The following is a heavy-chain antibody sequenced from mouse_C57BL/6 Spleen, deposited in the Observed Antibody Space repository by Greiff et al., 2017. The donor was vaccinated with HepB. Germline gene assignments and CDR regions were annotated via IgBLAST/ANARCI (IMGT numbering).Heavy chain of an antibody. V-gene: IGHV1-61*01. D-gene: IGHD1-1*01. J-gene: IGHJ2*01. Sequence: QVQLQQPGAELVRPGSSVKLSCKASGYTFTSYWMDWVKQRPGQGLEWIGNIYPSDSETHYNQKFKDKATLTVDKSSSTAYMQLSSLTSEDSAVYYCAVHYGSSPYYFDYWGQGTTLTVSS. CDR1: GYTFTSYW. CDR2: IYPSDSET. CDR3: AVHYGSSPYYFDY.